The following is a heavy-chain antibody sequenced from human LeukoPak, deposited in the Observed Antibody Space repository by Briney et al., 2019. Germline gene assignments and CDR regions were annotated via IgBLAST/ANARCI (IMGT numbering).Heavy chain of an antibody. V-gene: IGHV7-4-1*02. CDR1: GYTFTSYA. CDR3: ARASPILLWFGELLGSSLDI. Sequence: ASVKVSCKASGYTFTSYAMNWVRQAPGQGLEWMGWINTNTGNPTYAQGFTGRFVFSLDTSVSTAYLQISSLKAEDTAVYYCARASPILLWFGELLGSSLDIWGQGTMVTVSS. J-gene: IGHJ3*02. D-gene: IGHD3-10*01. CDR2: INTNTGNP.